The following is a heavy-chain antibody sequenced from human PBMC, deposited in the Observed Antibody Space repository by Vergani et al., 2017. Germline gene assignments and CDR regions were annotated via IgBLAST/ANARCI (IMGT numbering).Heavy chain of an antibody. CDR2: IIPILGIA. J-gene: IGHJ6*02. CDR1: GGTFSSYT. D-gene: IGHD6-13*01. CDR3: ARDSSSWYDYYYGMDV. Sequence: QVQLVQSGAEVKKPGSSVKVSCKASGGTFSSYTISWVRQAPGQGLEWMGRIIPILGIANYAQKFQGRVTITADKSTSTAYMELSSLRSEDTAVYYCARDSSSWYDYYYGMDVRGQGTTVTVSS. V-gene: IGHV1-69*08.